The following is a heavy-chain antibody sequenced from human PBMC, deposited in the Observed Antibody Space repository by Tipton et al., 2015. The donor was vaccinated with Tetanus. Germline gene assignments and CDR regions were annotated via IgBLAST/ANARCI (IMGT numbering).Heavy chain of an antibody. V-gene: IGHV4-31*03. CDR3: ARGTFHAFDF. Sequence: TLSLTCTVSGGSINSGGHFWTWIRQRTGKGLEWIGHIRDNGNSYANPSLSGRVTMSVDTRKNHFSLNLTSMSVADTATYYCARGTFHAFDFWGQGVQVTVSS. J-gene: IGHJ4*02. CDR1: GGSINSGGHF. D-gene: IGHD2/OR15-2a*01. CDR2: IRDNGNS.